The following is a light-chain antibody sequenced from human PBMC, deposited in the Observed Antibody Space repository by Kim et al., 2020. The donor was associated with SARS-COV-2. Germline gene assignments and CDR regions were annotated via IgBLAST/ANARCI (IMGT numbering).Light chain of an antibody. Sequence: QRVSVSCTGSSSNIGAGYDVNWYQQLPGAAPKLLIYTYTKRASGVPDRFSGSKSGTSASLVITGLQAEDESDYYCQSYDTSLSAWVFGGGTQLTVL. V-gene: IGLV1-40*01. CDR2: TYT. CDR3: QSYDTSLSAWV. CDR1: SSNIGAGYD. J-gene: IGLJ3*02.